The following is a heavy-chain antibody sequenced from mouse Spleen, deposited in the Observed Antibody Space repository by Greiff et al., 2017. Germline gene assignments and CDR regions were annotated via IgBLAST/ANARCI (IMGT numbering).Heavy chain of an antibody. CDR2: ISSGSSTI. CDR3: AREGMITTGFAY. J-gene: IGHJ3*01. Sequence: EVQLVESGGGLVQPGGSRKLSCAASGFTFSSFGMHWVRQAPEKGLEWVAYISSGSSTIYYADTVKGRFTISRDNPKNTLFLQMTSLRSEDTAMYYCAREGMITTGFAYWGQGTLVTVSA. V-gene: IGHV5-17*02. D-gene: IGHD2-4*01. CDR1: GFTFSSFG.